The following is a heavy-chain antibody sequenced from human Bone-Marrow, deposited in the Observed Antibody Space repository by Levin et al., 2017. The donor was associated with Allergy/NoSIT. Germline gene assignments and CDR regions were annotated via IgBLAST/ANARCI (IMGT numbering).Heavy chain of an antibody. CDR2: IYSGNT. J-gene: IGHJ4*02. V-gene: IGHV4-61*01. CDR1: GGSVSSGYHY. Sequence: SETLSLTCTVSGGSVSSGYHYWSWVRQPPGKGLEWIGYIYSGNTNYNPALNSRVTMSVDTSRNQFSLKLTSVTVADTAVYYCARDERGTTGWFDVDYWGQGTLVTVSS. D-gene: IGHD6-19*01. CDR3: ARDERGTTGWFDVDY.